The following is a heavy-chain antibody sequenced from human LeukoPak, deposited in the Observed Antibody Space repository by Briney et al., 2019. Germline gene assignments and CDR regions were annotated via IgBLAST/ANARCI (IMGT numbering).Heavy chain of an antibody. CDR1: GDSISIHY. V-gene: IGHV4-59*11. CDR2: IDHTGST. Sequence: PSETLSLICSVAGDSISIHYWSWIRQPPGKGLEWIGYIDHTGSTNYNPSLNSRVTISRDTSKNHFSLKLTSVTAADTAVFYCARGVGALYFDYWGQGTLVTVSS. J-gene: IGHJ4*02. D-gene: IGHD1-26*01. CDR3: ARGVGALYFDY.